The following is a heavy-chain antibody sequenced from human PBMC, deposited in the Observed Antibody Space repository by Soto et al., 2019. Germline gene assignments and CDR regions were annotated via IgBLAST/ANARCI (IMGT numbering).Heavy chain of an antibody. D-gene: IGHD3-22*01. J-gene: IGHJ4*02. CDR3: ARDFADYDSSGHDY. CDR2: ISYDGSNK. CDR1: GFTFSSYA. V-gene: IGHV3-30-3*01. Sequence: QVQLVESGGGVVQPGRSLRLSCAASGFTFSSYAMHWVRQAPGKGLEWVAVISYDGSNKYYADSVKGRFTISRDNSKNTLSLQMNSLRAEDTAVYYCARDFADYDSSGHDYWGQGTLVTVSS.